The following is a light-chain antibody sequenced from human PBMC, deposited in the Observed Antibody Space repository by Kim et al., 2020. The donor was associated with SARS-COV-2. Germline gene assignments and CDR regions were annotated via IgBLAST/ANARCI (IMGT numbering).Light chain of an antibody. CDR1: QSANSNY. CDR3: QQFGSSPYT. V-gene: IGKV3-20*01. J-gene: IGKJ2*01. Sequence: LSPGETAALSCRASQSANSNYVAWYQQKPGQAPRLRIYGPSSRASGIPDRFSGSGSGTDFTLTISRLEPEDFAVYYCQQFGSSPYTFGQGTKLEI. CDR2: GPS.